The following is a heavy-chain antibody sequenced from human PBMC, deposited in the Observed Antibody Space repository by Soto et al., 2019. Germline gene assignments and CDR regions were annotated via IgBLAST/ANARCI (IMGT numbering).Heavy chain of an antibody. CDR2: IWYDGSNT. V-gene: IGHV3-33*03. J-gene: IGHJ5*01. CDR3: AKAHPSVHA. CDR1: GFTFSTYG. Sequence: TGGSLRLSCAASGFTFSTYGMHWVRQAPGKGLEWVAHIWYDGSNTYYGDSVKGRFTISRDNSKNTLYLQMNSLRAEDTAVYYCAKAHPSVHAWGHGTLVTVS.